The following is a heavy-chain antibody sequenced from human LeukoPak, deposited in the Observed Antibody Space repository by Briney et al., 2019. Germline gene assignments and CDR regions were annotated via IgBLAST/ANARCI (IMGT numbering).Heavy chain of an antibody. D-gene: IGHD3-22*01. CDR1: DDSITSYD. CDR2: LYYSGST. V-gene: IGHV4-59*01. CDR3: VRGRGYYDSSGSYEPFDY. J-gene: IGHJ4*02. Sequence: SETLSLTCTVSDDSITSYDWSWIRQPPGKGLEWIGYLYYSGSTNYNPSLKSRVTISVDTSKNQFSLKLTSVTTADTAVYYCVRGRGYYDSSGSYEPFDYWGQGTLVTVSS.